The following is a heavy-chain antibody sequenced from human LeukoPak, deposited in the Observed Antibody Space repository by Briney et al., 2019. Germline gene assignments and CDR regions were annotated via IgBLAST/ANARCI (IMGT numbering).Heavy chain of an antibody. CDR2: LHYSGIT. V-gene: IGHV4-59*11. CDR3: ARDGYTIASYFDY. D-gene: IGHD5-24*01. CDR1: GGSISSHY. Sequence: SETLSLTCTVSGGSISSHYWSWIRQPPGKGLEWIGYLHYSGITSYNPSLKSRVTISVDTSKSQFSLKLTSVTAADTVVYYCARDGYTIASYFDYWGQGALVTVSS. J-gene: IGHJ4*02.